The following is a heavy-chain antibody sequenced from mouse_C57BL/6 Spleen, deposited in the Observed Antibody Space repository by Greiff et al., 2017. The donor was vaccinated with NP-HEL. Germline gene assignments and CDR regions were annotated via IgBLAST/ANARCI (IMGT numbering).Heavy chain of an antibody. D-gene: IGHD1-1*01. CDR2: IWRDGST. Sequence: QVQLQQSGPGLVAPSQSLSITCTVSGFSLTSYGVHWVRQPPGQGLEWLVVIWRDGSTTYNSALYSGLSSSKNNSKSEFFLKMNSLQTDDTAMYYCARQYYGSGAIDYWGQGTSVTVSS. CDR1: GFSLTSYG. V-gene: IGHV2-6-1*01. CDR3: ARQYYGSGAIDY. J-gene: IGHJ4*01.